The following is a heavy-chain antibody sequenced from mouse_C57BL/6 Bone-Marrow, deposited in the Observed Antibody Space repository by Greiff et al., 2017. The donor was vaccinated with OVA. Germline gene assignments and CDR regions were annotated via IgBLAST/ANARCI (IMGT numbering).Heavy chain of an antibody. D-gene: IGHD2-3*01. CDR3: ARPGDGSNGYFDV. Sequence: EVKLVESGGDLVKPGGSLKLSCAASGFTFSSYGMSWVRQTPDKRLEWVATISSGGSYTYYPDSVKGRFPISRDNAKNTQYLQMSSLKSEDTAMDDCARPGDGSNGYFDVWGTGTTVTVSS. CDR2: ISSGGSYT. J-gene: IGHJ1*03. V-gene: IGHV5-6*01. CDR1: GFTFSSYG.